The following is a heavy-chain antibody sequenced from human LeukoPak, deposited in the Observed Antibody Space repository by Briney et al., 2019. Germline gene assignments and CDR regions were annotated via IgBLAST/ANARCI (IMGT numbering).Heavy chain of an antibody. Sequence: LSLTCTVSGGSISDYYWVWIRQRPGKGLEWVSYISSSGGGRYYADSVKGRFTISRDNAKSSLYLQMNSLRAEDTAVYYCARERTTVTRGSFALWGRGTRVTVSS. J-gene: IGHJ2*01. CDR1: GGSISDYY. CDR2: ISSSGGGR. V-gene: IGHV3-11*04. D-gene: IGHD4-17*01. CDR3: ARERTTVTRGSFAL.